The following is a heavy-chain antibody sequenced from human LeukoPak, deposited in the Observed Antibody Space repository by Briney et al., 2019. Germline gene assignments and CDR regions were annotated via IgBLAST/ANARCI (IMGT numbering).Heavy chain of an antibody. V-gene: IGHV4-59*08. D-gene: IGHD2-15*01. CDR1: GGSISSYY. J-gene: IGHJ5*02. Sequence: PSETLSLTCTVSGGSISSYYWSWIRQPPGKGLEWIGYIYYSGSTNYNPSLKSRVTISVDTSKNQFSLKLSSVTAADTAVYYCARHDCSGGSCYSEVNWFDPWGQGTLVTVSS. CDR3: ARHDCSGGSCYSEVNWFDP. CDR2: IYYSGST.